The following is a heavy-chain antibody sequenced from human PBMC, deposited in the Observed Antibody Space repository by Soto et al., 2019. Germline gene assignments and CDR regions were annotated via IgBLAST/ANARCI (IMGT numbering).Heavy chain of an antibody. CDR2: IWYDGGYK. CDR3: AGGRDILMT. D-gene: IGHD3-9*01. Sequence: QVPLVESGGGVVQPGRSLRLSCAASGFTCSSFGMHWVRQAPGKGLEWVAVIWYDGGYKNYADSVKGRFTISRDNSKNTMYLQMNSLRVEDTAVYYCAGGRDILMTWGQGTLVTVS. J-gene: IGHJ4*02. CDR1: GFTCSSFG. V-gene: IGHV3-33*01.